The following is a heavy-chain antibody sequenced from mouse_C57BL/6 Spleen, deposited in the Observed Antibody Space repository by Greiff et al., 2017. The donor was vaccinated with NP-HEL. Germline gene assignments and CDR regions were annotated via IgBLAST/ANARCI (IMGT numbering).Heavy chain of an antibody. CDR2: ISSGSSTL. D-gene: IGHD1-1*01. Sequence: EVKLVESGGGLVKPGGSLKLSCAASGFTFSDYGMHWVRQAPEKGLEWVAYISSGSSTLYYADTVKGRFTISRDNAKNTLFLQMTSLRSEDTAMYYCARSSYVGAWFAYWGQGTLVTVSA. J-gene: IGHJ3*01. V-gene: IGHV5-17*01. CDR3: ARSSYVGAWFAY. CDR1: GFTFSDYG.